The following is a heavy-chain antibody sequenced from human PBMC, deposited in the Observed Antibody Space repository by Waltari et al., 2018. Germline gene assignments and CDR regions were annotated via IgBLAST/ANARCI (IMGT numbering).Heavy chain of an antibody. Sequence: QVQLVQSGAEVKKPGSSVKVSCKASGGTFSSYAISWVRQAPGQGLEWMGRSIPILGTANCAQKFQGRVTITADKSTSTAYMELSSLRSEDTAVYYCASFASPYYYYGMDVWCQGTTVTVSS. CDR2: SIPILGTA. V-gene: IGHV1-69*08. CDR1: GGTFSSYA. D-gene: IGHD2-2*01. J-gene: IGHJ6*02. CDR3: ASFASPYYYYGMDV.